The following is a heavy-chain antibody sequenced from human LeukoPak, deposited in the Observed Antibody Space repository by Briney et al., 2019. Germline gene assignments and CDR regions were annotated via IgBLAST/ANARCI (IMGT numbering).Heavy chain of an antibody. J-gene: IGHJ5*02. D-gene: IGHD3-16*02. CDR1: GYTLTELS. V-gene: IGHV1-24*01. Sequence: ASVKVSCKVSGYTLTELSMHWVRQAPGKGLEWMGGFDPEDGETIYAQKFQGRVTMTEDTSTDTAYMELSSLRSEDTAVYYCATVLYVWGSYRSNWFDPWGQGTPVTVSS. CDR2: FDPEDGET. CDR3: ATVLYVWGSYRSNWFDP.